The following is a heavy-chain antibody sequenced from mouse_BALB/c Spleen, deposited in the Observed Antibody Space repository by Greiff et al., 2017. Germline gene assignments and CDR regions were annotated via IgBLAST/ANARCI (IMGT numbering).Heavy chain of an antibody. CDR1: GFNIKDTY. Sequence: VQLQQSGAELVKPGASVKLSCTASGFNIKDTYMHWVKQRPEQGLEWIGRIDPANGNTKYDPKFQGKATITADTSSNTAYLQLSSLTSEDTAVYYCAGYSWLAYWGQGTLVTVSA. CDR2: IDPANGNT. D-gene: IGHD2-14*01. J-gene: IGHJ3*01. CDR3: AGYSWLAY. V-gene: IGHV14-3*02.